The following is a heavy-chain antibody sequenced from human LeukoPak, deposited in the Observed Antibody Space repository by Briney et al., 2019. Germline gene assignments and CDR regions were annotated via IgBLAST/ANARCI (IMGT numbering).Heavy chain of an antibody. CDR1: GFTFSSYG. CDR2: ISYDGSNK. CDR3: ARHLAARVRTEVDY. J-gene: IGHJ4*02. V-gene: IGHV3-30*03. D-gene: IGHD6-6*01. Sequence: GGSLRLSCAASGFTFSSYGMHWVRQAPGKGLEWVAVISYDGSNKYYADSVKGRFTISRDNAKNSLYLQMNSLRAEDTAVYYCARHLAARVRTEVDYWGQGTLVTVSS.